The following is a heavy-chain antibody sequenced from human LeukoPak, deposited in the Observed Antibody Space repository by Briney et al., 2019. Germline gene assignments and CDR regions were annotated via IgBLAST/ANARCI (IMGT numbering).Heavy chain of an antibody. CDR1: GFTVSSNY. J-gene: IGHJ6*03. CDR2: IYSGGST. V-gene: IGHV3-53*01. CDR3: AREAWGSTRYYYYMDV. Sequence: GGSLRLSCAASGFTVSSNYMSWVRQAPGKGLEWVSVIYSGGSTYYADSVKGRFTTSRDNSKNTLYLQMNSLRAEDTAVYYCAREAWGSTRYYYYMDVWGKGTTVTVSS. D-gene: IGHD2-2*01.